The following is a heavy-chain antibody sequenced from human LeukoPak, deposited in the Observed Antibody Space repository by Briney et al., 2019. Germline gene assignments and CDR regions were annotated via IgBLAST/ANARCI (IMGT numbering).Heavy chain of an antibody. V-gene: IGHV3-53*04. D-gene: IGHD2-15*01. CDR1: GFTVSTNC. CDR3: ARYAWSLGPAPGTPLSDY. CDR2: IYSGGTT. Sequence: GGSLRLSCAASGFTVSTNCMTWVRQAPGKGLEWVSTIYSGGTTYYADSVMGRFTISRHNSRNTLYLQMNSLRAEDTAVYYCARYAWSLGPAPGTPLSDYWGQGTLVTVSS. J-gene: IGHJ4*02.